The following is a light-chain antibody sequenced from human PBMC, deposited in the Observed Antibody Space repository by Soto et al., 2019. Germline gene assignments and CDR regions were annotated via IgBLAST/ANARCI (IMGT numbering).Light chain of an antibody. V-gene: IGLV2-8*01. CDR1: SSDVGNYNY. Sequence: QSALTQPPSASGSPGQSVTISCIGTSSDVGNYNYVSWDQQHPGKAPKLMIYEVSKRPSGVPDRFSGSKSGNTASLTVSGLQTDDEADYYCSSYAGSNNYVFGTGTKVTAL. J-gene: IGLJ1*01. CDR2: EVS. CDR3: SSYAGSNNYV.